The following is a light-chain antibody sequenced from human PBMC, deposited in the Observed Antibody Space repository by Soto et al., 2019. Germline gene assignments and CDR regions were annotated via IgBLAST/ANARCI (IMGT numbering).Light chain of an antibody. V-gene: IGKV1-12*01. J-gene: IGKJ4*01. Sequence: DIQMTQSPSSVSASVGHRVTITCRASQGISSRLAWYQQKPGKAPNLLIYAASSLQSGVPSRFSESGSETDFTLTIGSLQPEDFATYYCQQSNSFPLTFGGGTKVEIK. CDR3: QQSNSFPLT. CDR1: QGISSR. CDR2: AAS.